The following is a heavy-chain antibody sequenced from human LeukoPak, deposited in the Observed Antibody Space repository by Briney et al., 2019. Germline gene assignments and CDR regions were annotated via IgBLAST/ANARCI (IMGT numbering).Heavy chain of an antibody. V-gene: IGHV3-30*02. CDR3: ARDSGYSSSWAFDY. CDR1: GFTFSSYG. J-gene: IGHJ4*02. Sequence: PGGSLRLSCAASGFTFSSYGMHWVRQAPGKGLEWVAFIRYDGSNKYYADSVKGRFTISRDNSKNTLYLQMNSLRAEDTAVYYCARDSGYSSSWAFDYWGQGTLVTVSS. CDR2: IRYDGSNK. D-gene: IGHD6-13*01.